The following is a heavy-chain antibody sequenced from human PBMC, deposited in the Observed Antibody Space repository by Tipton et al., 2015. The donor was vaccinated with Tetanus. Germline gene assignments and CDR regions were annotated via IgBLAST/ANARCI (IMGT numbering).Heavy chain of an antibody. CDR3: ARSESRIAPRIPWGMDI. J-gene: IGHJ6*02. CDR1: GFTFSHFA. V-gene: IGHV3-11*01. CDR2: ISHTGTTT. Sequence: SLRLSCVASGFTFSHFAVSWVRRAPGRGLEWISYISHTGTTTYYSASVMGRFTVSRDNTKNSLYLEINSLRAEDTAVYYCARSESRIAPRIPWGMDIWGQGTTVTVSS. D-gene: IGHD6-6*01.